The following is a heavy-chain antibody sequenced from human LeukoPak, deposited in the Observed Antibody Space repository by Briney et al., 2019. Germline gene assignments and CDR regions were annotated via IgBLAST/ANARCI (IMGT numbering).Heavy chain of an antibody. V-gene: IGHV3-74*01. CDR3: ARGQDILTGYYLDY. D-gene: IGHD3-9*01. J-gene: IGHJ4*02. CDR1: GFTFSSYW. CDR2: INSDGRRT. Sequence: GGSLRLSCAASGFTFSSYWMHWVRQAPGKGLVWVSRINSDGRRTSYASSVKCRFTISSSHSNNTLYLPRNRLRAEDTAVYYCARGQDILTGYYLDYWGQGSLVTVSS.